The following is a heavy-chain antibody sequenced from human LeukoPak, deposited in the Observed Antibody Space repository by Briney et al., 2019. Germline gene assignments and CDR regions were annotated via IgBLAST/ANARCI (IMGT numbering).Heavy chain of an antibody. CDR1: GYTFTSYD. J-gene: IGHJ5*02. CDR3: ARASYDAFDP. D-gene: IGHD5-12*01. CDR2: MNPNSGNT. V-gene: IGHV1-8*01. Sequence: ASVKVSCKASGYTFTSYDINWVRQATGQGLEWMGWMNPNSGNTGYPQKFQGRVTMTRNTSISTAYMELSSLRSEDTAVYYCARASYDAFDPWGQGTLVTVSS.